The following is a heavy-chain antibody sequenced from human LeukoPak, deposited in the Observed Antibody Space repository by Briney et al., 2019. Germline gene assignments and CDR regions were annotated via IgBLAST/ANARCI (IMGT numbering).Heavy chain of an antibody. CDR1: GFTFSSYA. V-gene: IGHV3-23*01. Sequence: GGSLRLSCAASGFTFSSYAMSWVRQAPGKGLEWVSAISGSGGSTYYADSVKDRFTISRDNSKNTLYLQMNSLRAEDTAVYYCAKDGGWQQLDYYFDYWGQGTLVTVSS. CDR2: ISGSGGST. J-gene: IGHJ4*02. CDR3: AKDGGWQQLDYYFDY. D-gene: IGHD6-13*01.